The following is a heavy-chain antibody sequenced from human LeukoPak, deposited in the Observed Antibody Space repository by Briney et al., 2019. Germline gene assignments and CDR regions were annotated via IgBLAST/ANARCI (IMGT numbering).Heavy chain of an antibody. V-gene: IGHV4-34*01. J-gene: IGHJ4*02. CDR3: ARGYYDFDY. CDR2: INHSGST. Sequence: KPSETLSLTCAVYGGSFSGYYWSWIRQPPGKGLEWIGEINHSGSTNYNPPLKSRVTISVDTSKNQFSLKLSSVTAADTAVYYCARGYYDFDYWGQGTLVTVSS. D-gene: IGHD1-26*01. CDR1: GGSFSGYY.